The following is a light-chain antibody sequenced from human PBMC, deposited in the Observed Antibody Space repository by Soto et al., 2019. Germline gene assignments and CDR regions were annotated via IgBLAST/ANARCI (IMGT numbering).Light chain of an antibody. V-gene: IGKV3-15*01. CDR1: QSVSSS. CDR3: QQYNNWPPRT. J-gene: IGKJ1*01. Sequence: EIVMTQSPVTLSVSPGERATLSCRASQSVSSSLAWYQQKPGQAPRLLIYGASSRATGIPARFSGSGSGTEFTLTISSLQSEDFAVYYCQQYNNWPPRTLGQGTKVDTK. CDR2: GAS.